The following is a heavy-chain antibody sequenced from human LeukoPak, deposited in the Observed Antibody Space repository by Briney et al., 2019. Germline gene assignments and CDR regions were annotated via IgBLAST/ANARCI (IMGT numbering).Heavy chain of an antibody. V-gene: IGHV3-21*01. Sequence: PGGSLRLSCAASGFTFSSYSMNWVRQAPGKGLEWVSSIRSSSSYIYYADSVKGRFTISRDNAKNSLFLQMNSLRAEDTAVYYCAKDLSPDYDFWSTLKKGGTSDCWGQGTLVTVSS. CDR3: AKDLSPDYDFWSTLKKGGTSDC. J-gene: IGHJ4*02. CDR1: GFTFSSYS. CDR2: IRSSSSYI. D-gene: IGHD3-3*01.